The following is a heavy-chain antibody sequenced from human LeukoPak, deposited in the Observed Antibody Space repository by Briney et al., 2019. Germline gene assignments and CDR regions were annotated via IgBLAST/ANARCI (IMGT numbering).Heavy chain of an antibody. V-gene: IGHV4-4*07. J-gene: IGHJ4*02. CDR2: VFTSGTT. CDR1: GDSMSTFD. Sequence: SETLSLTCNVSGDSMSTFDWSWIRQPAGKGLEWVGQVFTSGTTAYPSSLKSRLTISIDKSSNQVSLKLISVTAADTAVYYCARHSASGWYYFDSWGQGALVIVSS. CDR3: ARHSASGWYYFDS. D-gene: IGHD6-19*01.